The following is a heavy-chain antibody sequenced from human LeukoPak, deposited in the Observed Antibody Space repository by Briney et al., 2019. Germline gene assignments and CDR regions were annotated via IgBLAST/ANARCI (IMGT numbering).Heavy chain of an antibody. CDR3: ARSPPIVVVPAVTYYFDY. D-gene: IGHD2-2*01. Sequence: GGSLRLSCAASGFTFSSYSMNWVRQAPGKGLEWVSSISSSSSYIYYADSVKGRFTISRDNAKNSLYLQMNSLRAEDTAVYYCARSPPIVVVPAVTYYFDYWGQGTLVTVSS. CDR2: ISSSSSYI. CDR1: GFTFSSYS. J-gene: IGHJ4*02. V-gene: IGHV3-21*01.